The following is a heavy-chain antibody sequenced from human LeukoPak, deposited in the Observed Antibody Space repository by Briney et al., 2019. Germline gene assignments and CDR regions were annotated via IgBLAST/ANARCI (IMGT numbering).Heavy chain of an antibody. CDR3: ARGKFDY. CDR1: GGSISSYY. CDR2: IYYSGST. J-gene: IGHJ4*02. V-gene: IGHV4-59*01. Sequence: IPSETLSLTRTVSGGSISSYYWSWIRQPPGKGLEWIGYIYYSGSTNYNPSLKSRVTISVDTSKNQFSLKLSSVTAADTAVYYCARGKFDYWGQGTLVTVSS.